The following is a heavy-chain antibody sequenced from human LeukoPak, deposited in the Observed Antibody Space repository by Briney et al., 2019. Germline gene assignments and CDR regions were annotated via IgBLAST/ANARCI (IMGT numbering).Heavy chain of an antibody. Sequence: SETLSLTCTVSGGSLSNHYWNWIRHPAGTGLEYIGRIFHTGSTNYNPSLKSRVTMSVDTSNNQFSLNLISVTAADTAVYYCARGPLGGESFDIWGQGAMVTVSS. CDR3: ARGPLGGESFDI. CDR1: GGSLSNHY. V-gene: IGHV4-4*07. J-gene: IGHJ3*02. CDR2: IFHTGST. D-gene: IGHD3-16*01.